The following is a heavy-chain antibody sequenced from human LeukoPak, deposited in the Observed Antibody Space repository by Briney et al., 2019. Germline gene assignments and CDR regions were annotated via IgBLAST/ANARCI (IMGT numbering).Heavy chain of an antibody. CDR3: ARGDGRKPHYYGSGSYYYYYYYMDV. D-gene: IGHD3-10*01. V-gene: IGHV4-39*01. CDR2: IYYSGTT. Sequence: SETLSLTCTVSGGSISSRTYYWGWIRQAPGKGLECIGIIYYSGTTYYNPSLKSRVTISVDTSKNQFSLKLSSVTAADTAVYYCARGDGRKPHYYGSGSYYYYYYYMDVWGKGTTVTISS. CDR1: GGSISSRTYY. J-gene: IGHJ6*03.